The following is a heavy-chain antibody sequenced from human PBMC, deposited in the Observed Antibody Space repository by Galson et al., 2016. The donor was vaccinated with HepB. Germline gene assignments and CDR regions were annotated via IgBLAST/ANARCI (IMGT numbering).Heavy chain of an antibody. J-gene: IGHJ6*03. CDR1: GGSISSDYY. V-gene: IGHV4-39*01. Sequence: SETLSLTCIVSGGSISSDYYWGWIRQPPGRGLEWIGSIYSGEDTYYNPSLKSRVTISVDTSKNQVSLRLDSVTAADTGVYYCATGIVVARKYYYHYMDVWGKGTTVTVSS. CDR2: IYSGEDT. D-gene: IGHD6-19*01. CDR3: ATGIVVARKYYYHYMDV.